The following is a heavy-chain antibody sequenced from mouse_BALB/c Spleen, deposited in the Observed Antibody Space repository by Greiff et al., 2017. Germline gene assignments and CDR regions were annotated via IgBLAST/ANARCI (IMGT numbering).Heavy chain of an antibody. Sequence: EVKLEESGGGLVKPGGSLKLSCAASGFTFSSYAMSWVRQSPEKRLEWVAEISSGGSYTYYPDTVTGRFTISRDNAKNTLYLEMSSLRSEDTAMYYCARIGNYAFDYWGQGTTLTVSS. J-gene: IGHJ2*01. CDR2: ISSGGSYT. CDR3: ARIGNYAFDY. D-gene: IGHD2-1*01. CDR1: GFTFSSYA. V-gene: IGHV5-9-4*01.